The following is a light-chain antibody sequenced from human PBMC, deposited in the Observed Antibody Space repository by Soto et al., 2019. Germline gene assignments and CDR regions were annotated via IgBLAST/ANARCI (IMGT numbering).Light chain of an antibody. J-gene: IGKJ5*01. V-gene: IGKV1-5*01. CDR3: QTYDSWPL. CDR1: QSISSW. Sequence: DIQMTQSPSTLSASVGDRITITCRASQSISSWLAWYQHKPGKAPNLLIYDASSLQGGVPSRFSGSGSGTDFTLTISRLEPEDFAVYYCQTYDSWPLFGQGTRLEI. CDR2: DAS.